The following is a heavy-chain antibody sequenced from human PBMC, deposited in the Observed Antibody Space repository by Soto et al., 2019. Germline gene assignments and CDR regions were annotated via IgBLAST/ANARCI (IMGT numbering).Heavy chain of an antibody. J-gene: IGHJ4*02. CDR3: AKGRGQNSKFHY. V-gene: IGHV3-23*01. Sequence: EVQLLESGGGSVQPGGSLRLSCAASGFTVNNYAMHWVRRPPGKGLSCVSSISHSGGTTYYADSVKGRFSIPRDSLAGTPYLQMNNLRAEDTALYSCAKGRGQNSKFHYWGQATLVPVSP. CDR2: ISHSGGTT. D-gene: IGHD3-10*01. CDR1: GFTVNNYA.